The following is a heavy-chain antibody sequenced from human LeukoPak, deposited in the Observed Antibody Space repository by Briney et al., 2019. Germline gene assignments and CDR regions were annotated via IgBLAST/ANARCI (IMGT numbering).Heavy chain of an antibody. CDR1: GGSISSGGYY. J-gene: IGHJ4*02. D-gene: IGHD6-13*01. Sequence: SETLSLTCTVSGGSISSGGYYWSWIRQHPGKGLEWIGYIYYSGSTYYNPSLKSRVTISVDTSKNRFSLKLSSVTAADTAVYYCASFDSSWYPTFDYWAQGTLVTVSS. CDR3: ASFDSSWYPTFDY. V-gene: IGHV4-31*03. CDR2: IYYSGST.